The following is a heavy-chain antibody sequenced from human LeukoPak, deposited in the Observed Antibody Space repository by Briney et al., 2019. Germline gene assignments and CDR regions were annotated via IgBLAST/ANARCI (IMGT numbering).Heavy chain of an antibody. CDR1: GYTFTTYA. D-gene: IGHD2-2*01. V-gene: IGHV1-3*01. Sequence: ASVTVSFKASGYTFTTYAIHWVGQAPGQGGQGMGWISVGDGNTKYSQKFQGRVTLTRDTSATTAYMELTSLISEDTAVYYCARGYSGVVPAAHPDFWGQGTPVTVSS. CDR2: ISVGDGNT. CDR3: ARGYSGVVPAAHPDF. J-gene: IGHJ4*02.